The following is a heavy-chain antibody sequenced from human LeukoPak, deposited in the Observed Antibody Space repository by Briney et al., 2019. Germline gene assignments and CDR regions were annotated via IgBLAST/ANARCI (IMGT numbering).Heavy chain of an antibody. V-gene: IGHV3-66*01. Sequence: GGSLRLSCAASGFTVSSNYMSWVRQAPGKGLEWVSVIYGGGGTYYADSVKGRFTISRDNSKNTMDLQMNTLRAEDTAVYYCASPYCSGDSCYSGYWGQGTLVTVSS. CDR3: ASPYCSGDSCYSGY. D-gene: IGHD2-15*01. CDR2: IYGGGGT. J-gene: IGHJ4*02. CDR1: GFTVSSNY.